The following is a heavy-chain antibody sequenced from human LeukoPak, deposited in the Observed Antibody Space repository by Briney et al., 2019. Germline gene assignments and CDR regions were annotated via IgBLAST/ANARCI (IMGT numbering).Heavy chain of an antibody. CDR3: ARGAGMVATLELDY. D-gene: IGHD5-12*01. CDR1: GGSFSNYY. Sequence: SETLSLTCAVYGGSFSNYYWSWIRQPPGKGLEWIGEINHSGSTNYNPSLKSRVTISVDTSKNQFSLKLSSVTAADTAVYYCARGAGMVATLELDYWGQGTLVTVSS. J-gene: IGHJ4*02. V-gene: IGHV4-34*01. CDR2: INHSGST.